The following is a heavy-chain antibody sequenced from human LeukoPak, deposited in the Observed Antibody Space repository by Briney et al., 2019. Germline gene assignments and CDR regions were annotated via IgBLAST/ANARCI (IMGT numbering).Heavy chain of an antibody. CDR2: IYWNDDK. Sequence: SGPTLVKPTQTLTLTCTSSGFSLSTSGVGVGWIRQPPGKALEWLALIYWNDDKRYSPSLKNRLTITKDTSKNQVVLTMTNMDPVDTATYYCALDSEYSNYVGYFHHWGQGTLVTVSS. CDR3: ALDSEYSNYVGYFHH. V-gene: IGHV2-5*01. J-gene: IGHJ1*01. CDR1: GFSLSTSGVG. D-gene: IGHD4-11*01.